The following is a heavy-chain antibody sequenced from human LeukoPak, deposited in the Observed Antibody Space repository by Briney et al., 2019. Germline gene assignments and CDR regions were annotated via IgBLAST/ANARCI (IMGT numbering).Heavy chain of an antibody. CDR2: ISSSSSYI. Sequence: GGSLRLSCAAPGFTFSSYSMNWVRQAPGKGLEWVSSISSSSSYIYYADSVKGRFTISRDNAKNSLYLQMNSLGAEDTAVYYCARDRQWLAAFDYWGQGTLVTVSS. CDR1: GFTFSSYS. V-gene: IGHV3-21*01. J-gene: IGHJ4*02. D-gene: IGHD6-19*01. CDR3: ARDRQWLAAFDY.